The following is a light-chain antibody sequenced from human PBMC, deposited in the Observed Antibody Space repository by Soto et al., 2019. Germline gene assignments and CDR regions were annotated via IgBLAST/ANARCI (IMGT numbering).Light chain of an antibody. J-gene: IGKJ4*01. CDR3: QRYGSTPLT. Sequence: EIALTQSPGTLSLSPGERATLSCRASQSVGNNYLAWYQQKPGQAPRFLIYDASSRATGIPDRFSGSGSGTDFTLTISRLEPEDFAVYYCQRYGSTPLTFGGGTKVEIK. V-gene: IGKV3-20*01. CDR1: QSVGNNY. CDR2: DAS.